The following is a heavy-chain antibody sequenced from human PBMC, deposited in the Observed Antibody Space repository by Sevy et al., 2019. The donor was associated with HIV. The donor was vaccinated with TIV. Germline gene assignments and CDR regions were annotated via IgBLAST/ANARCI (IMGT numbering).Heavy chain of an antibody. Sequence: GGSLRLSCAASGFTFSSYGMHWVRQAPGKGLEWVAVISYDGSNKYYADSVKGRFTISRDNSKNTLYLQMNSLRAEDTAVYYGATMIVVVSQIEGDAFDIWGQGTMVTVSS. CDR3: ATMIVVVSQIEGDAFDI. CDR1: GFTFSSYG. V-gene: IGHV3-30*03. CDR2: ISYDGSNK. J-gene: IGHJ3*02. D-gene: IGHD3-22*01.